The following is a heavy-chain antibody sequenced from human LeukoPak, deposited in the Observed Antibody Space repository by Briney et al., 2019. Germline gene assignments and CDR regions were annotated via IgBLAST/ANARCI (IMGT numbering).Heavy chain of an antibody. V-gene: IGHV3-30*03. D-gene: IGHD6-6*01. J-gene: IGHJ4*02. CDR2: ISYDGSNK. CDR3: ARSRGKYSKGYYFDY. Sequence: PGGSLRLSCAASGFTFSSYGMHWVRQAPGKGLEWVAVISYDGSNKYYADSVKGRFTISRDNSKNTLYLQMNSLRAEDTAVYYCARSRGKYSKGYYFDYWGQGTLVTVSS. CDR1: GFTFSSYG.